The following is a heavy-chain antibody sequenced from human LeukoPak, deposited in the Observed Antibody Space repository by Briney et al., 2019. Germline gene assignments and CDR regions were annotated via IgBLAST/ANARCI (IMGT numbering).Heavy chain of an antibody. J-gene: IGHJ4*02. CDR2: IYYSGST. V-gene: IGHV4-59*01. CDR3: AREAVGVAAFDY. D-gene: IGHD3-3*01. CDR1: GGSISSYY. Sequence: PSETLSLTCTVSGGSISSYYWSWIRQPPGKGLEWIGYIYYSGSTNYNPSLKSRVTISVDTSKNQFSLKLSSVTAADTAVYYCAREAVGVAAFDYWGQGTLVTVSS.